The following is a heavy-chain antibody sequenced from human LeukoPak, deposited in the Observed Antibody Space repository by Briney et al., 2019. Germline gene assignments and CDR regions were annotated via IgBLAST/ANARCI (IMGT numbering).Heavy chain of an antibody. J-gene: IGHJ4*02. CDR1: GGSISSYY. V-gene: IGHV4-4*07. Sequence: PSETLSLTCTVSGGSISSYYWSWIRQPAGKGLEWIGRIYTSGSTNYNPSLKSRVTMSVDTSKNQFSLKLSSVTAADTAVYYCARHVSRMKFLTGYTQGYFDYWGQGTLVTVSS. CDR3: ARHVSRMKFLTGYTQGYFDY. D-gene: IGHD3-9*01. CDR2: IYTSGST.